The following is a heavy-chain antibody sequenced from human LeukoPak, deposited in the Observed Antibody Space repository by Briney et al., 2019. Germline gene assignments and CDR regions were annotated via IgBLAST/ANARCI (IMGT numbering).Heavy chain of an antibody. CDR2: IYSGGST. J-gene: IGHJ4*02. V-gene: IGHV3-53*01. Sequence: GGSLRLSCAASGFTFSSYWMLWVRQAPGKGLEWVSVIYSGGSTYYADSVKGRFTFPRDNSKNTLYLQMNSLRAEDTAVYYCEYRILDSDYWGQGTLVTVSS. CDR1: GFTFSSYW. CDR3: EYRILDSDY. D-gene: IGHD3-3*02.